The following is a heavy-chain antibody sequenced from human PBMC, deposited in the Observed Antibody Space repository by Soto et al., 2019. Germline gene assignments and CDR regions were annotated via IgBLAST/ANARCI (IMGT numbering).Heavy chain of an antibody. CDR2: IYYSGST. D-gene: IGHD3-22*01. J-gene: IGHJ4*02. CDR3: ARGSYYYDSSGYYHY. CDR1: GGSISSGDYY. V-gene: IGHV4-30-4*01. Sequence: TLSLTCTVSGGSISSGDYYWSWIRQPPGKGLEWIGYIYYSGSTYYNPSLKSRVTISVDTSKNQFSLKLSSVTAADTAVYYCARGSYYYDSSGYYHYWCQGTLVTVSS.